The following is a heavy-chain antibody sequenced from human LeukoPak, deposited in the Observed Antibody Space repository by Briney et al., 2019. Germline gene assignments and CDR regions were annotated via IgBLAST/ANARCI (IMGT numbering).Heavy chain of an antibody. CDR3: ASVSYGDYGLDY. CDR1: GGSISSYY. V-gene: IGHV4-59*01. D-gene: IGHD4-17*01. J-gene: IGHJ4*02. Sequence: SETLSLTCTVSGGSISSYYWSWIRQPPGKGLEWIGYIYYSGSTNYNPSLRSRVTISVDTSKNQFSLKLSSVTAADTAVYYCASVSYGDYGLDYWGQGTLVTVSS. CDR2: IYYSGST.